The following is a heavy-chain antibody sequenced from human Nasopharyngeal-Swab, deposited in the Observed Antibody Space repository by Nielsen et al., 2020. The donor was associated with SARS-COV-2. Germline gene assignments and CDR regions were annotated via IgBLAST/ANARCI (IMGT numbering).Heavy chain of an antibody. J-gene: IGHJ5*02. D-gene: IGHD3-22*01. Sequence: SVKVSCKASGGTFSSYAISWVRQAPGQGREWMGGIIPIFGTANYAQKFQGRVTITADESTSTAYMELSSLRSEDTAVYYCAKDYYYDSSGAGVYNWFDPWGQGTLVTVSS. CDR3: AKDYYYDSSGAGVYNWFDP. V-gene: IGHV1-69*13. CDR2: IIPIFGTA. CDR1: GGTFSSYA.